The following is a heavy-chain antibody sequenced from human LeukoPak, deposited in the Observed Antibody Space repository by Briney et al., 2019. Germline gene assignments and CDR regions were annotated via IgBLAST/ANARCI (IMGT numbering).Heavy chain of an antibody. Sequence: GGSLRLSCAASGFTVSSNYMSWVRQAPGKGLGWVSVIYSGGSTYYADSVKGRFTISRDNSKNTLYLQMNSLRAEDTAVYYCARDGPQLERRPHDAFDIWGQGTMVTVSS. CDR1: GFTVSSNY. CDR3: ARDGPQLERRPHDAFDI. J-gene: IGHJ3*02. V-gene: IGHV3-66*02. D-gene: IGHD1-1*01. CDR2: IYSGGST.